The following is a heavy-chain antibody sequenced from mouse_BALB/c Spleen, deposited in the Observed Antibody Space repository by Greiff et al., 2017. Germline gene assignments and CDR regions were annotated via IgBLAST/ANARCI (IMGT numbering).Heavy chain of an antibody. J-gene: IGHJ2*01. CDR2: IRNKANGYTT. D-gene: IGHD2-10*02. CDR3: ARYGNYFDY. CDR1: GFTFTDYY. Sequence: EVQGVESGGGLVQPGGSLRLSCATSGFTFTDYYMSWVRQPPGKALEWLGFIRNKANGYTTEYSASVKGRFTISRDNSQSILYLQMNTLRAEDSATYYCARYGNYFDYWGQGTTLTVSS. V-gene: IGHV7-3*02.